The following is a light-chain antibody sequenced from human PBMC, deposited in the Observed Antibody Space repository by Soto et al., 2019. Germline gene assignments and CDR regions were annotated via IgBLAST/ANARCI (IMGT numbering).Light chain of an antibody. Sequence: EIVLTQSPGTLSLSPGERATLCCRASQSVSNYYLAWYQQKPGQAPRLLIYDASSRATGIPDRFSGSGSGTDFTLTINRLEPEDFAVYYCQHYGSPRTFGQGTKGDIK. CDR1: QSVSNYY. CDR2: DAS. V-gene: IGKV3-20*01. J-gene: IGKJ1*01. CDR3: QHYGSPRT.